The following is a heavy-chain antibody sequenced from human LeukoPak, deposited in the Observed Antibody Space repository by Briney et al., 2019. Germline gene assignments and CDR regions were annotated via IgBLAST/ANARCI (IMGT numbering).Heavy chain of an antibody. CDR3: AREVVVPVYYYYYMDV. V-gene: IGHV1-18*01. CDR1: GYTFTSYG. D-gene: IGHD2-2*01. J-gene: IGHJ6*03. CDR2: INAYNGNT. Sequence: ASVKVSCKASGYTFTSYGISWVRQAPGQGLEWMGWINAYNGNTNYAQKLQGRVTMTTDTSTSTAYMELRSLRSDDTAVYYCAREVVVPVYYYYYMDVWGKGTTVTVSS.